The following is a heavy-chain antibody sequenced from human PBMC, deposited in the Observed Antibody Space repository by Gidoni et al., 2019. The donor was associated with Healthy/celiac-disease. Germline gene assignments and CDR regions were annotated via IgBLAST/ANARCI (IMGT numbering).Heavy chain of an antibody. Sequence: QVTLLESGGGFVKPGGSLGPSSAASEFTFSDHYMSCIRQAPGKGLECVSYISSSSSYTNYADSVKGRFTISRDNAKNSLYLQMNSLRAEDTAVYYCAREDLYYYDSSGYYDYWGQGTLVTVSS. V-gene: IGHV3-11*06. J-gene: IGHJ4*02. CDR3: AREDLYYYDSSGYYDY. D-gene: IGHD3-22*01. CDR2: ISSSSSYT. CDR1: EFTFSDHY.